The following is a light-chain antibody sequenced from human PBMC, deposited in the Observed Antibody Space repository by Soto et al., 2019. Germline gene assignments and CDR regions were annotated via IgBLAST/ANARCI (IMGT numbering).Light chain of an antibody. V-gene: IGKV3-20*01. CDR1: QSVSGNY. Sequence: EILLTHSPGTLSLSPWEVATVYCRASQSVSGNYLACYQQKPRQAPRLLIYGASSRATGIPDRFSGSGSGSDFTLTISRLEPEDFAVYYCQQYGSSPLISFGQGTRLEIK. CDR3: QQYGSSPLIS. J-gene: IGKJ5*01. CDR2: GAS.